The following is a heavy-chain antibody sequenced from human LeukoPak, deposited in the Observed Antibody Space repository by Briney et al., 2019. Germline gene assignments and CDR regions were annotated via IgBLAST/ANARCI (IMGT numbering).Heavy chain of an antibody. CDR1: GDSISGYY. D-gene: IGHD3/OR15-3a*01. Sequence: SETLSLTCTVSGDSISGYYWKWIRQPPGKGLEWIGYIYYTGSTNYSPSLNSRVTISIDTSKNQFSLGLSSVTAADTAVYYCARGSRTIFGLIMTDSWGQGTLVTVSS. CDR3: ARGSRTIFGLIMTDS. CDR2: IYYTGST. J-gene: IGHJ4*02. V-gene: IGHV4-59*01.